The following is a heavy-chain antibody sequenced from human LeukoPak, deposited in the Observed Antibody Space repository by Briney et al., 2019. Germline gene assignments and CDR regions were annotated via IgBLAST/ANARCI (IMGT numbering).Heavy chain of an antibody. J-gene: IGHJ4*02. CDR3: ARGAGSSWSGLIDY. D-gene: IGHD6-13*01. CDR1: GFTFSNYA. CDR2: INSDGSST. V-gene: IGHV3-74*01. Sequence: GRSLRLSCAASGFTFSNYAMNWVRQAPGKGLVWVSRINSDGSSTGYADSVKGRFTISRDNAKNTLYLQMNSLRVEDTAVYYCARGAGSSWSGLIDYWGQGTLVTVSS.